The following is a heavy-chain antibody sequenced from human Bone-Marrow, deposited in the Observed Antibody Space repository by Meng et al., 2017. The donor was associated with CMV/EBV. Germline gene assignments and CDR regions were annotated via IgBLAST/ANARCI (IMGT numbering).Heavy chain of an antibody. J-gene: IGHJ4*02. D-gene: IGHD3-3*01. CDR2: IYYSGST. CDR3: ARGGYDFWSGYYTGEYYFDY. CDR1: GGSISSNYY. V-gene: IGHV4-39*07. Sequence: SETLSLTCTVSGGSISSNYYWGWIRQPPGKGLEWIGSIYYSGSTYYNQSFKSRVTISVDTSKNQFSLKLSSVTAADTAVYYCARGGYDFWSGYYTGEYYFDYWGQGTLVTVSS.